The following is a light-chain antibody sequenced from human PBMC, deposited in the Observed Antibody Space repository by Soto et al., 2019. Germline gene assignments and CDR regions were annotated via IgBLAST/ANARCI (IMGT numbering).Light chain of an antibody. CDR3: QQYDNLPVT. Sequence: DIQMTQSPSSLSASVGDRVTITCQASQDIRRYLNWYQQKVGKAPKVVIYDATNLDTGVPSRFNGSGSGTDFTFTISSLQPEDIATYYCQQYDNLPVTFGQGTRLEMK. CDR1: QDIRRY. J-gene: IGKJ5*01. V-gene: IGKV1-33*01. CDR2: DAT.